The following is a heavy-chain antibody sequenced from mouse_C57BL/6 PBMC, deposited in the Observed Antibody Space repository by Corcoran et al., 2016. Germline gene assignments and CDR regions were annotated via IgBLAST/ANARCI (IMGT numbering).Heavy chain of an antibody. Sequence: QVQLQQSGAELARPGASVKLSCKASGYTFTSYGISWVKQRTGQGLEWIGEIYPRSGNTYYNEKFKGKATLTAGKSSSTAYMELRSLTSEDSAVYFCARKGHYGSPYFDYWGQGTTLTVSS. J-gene: IGHJ2*01. CDR1: GYTFTSYG. D-gene: IGHD1-1*01. CDR2: IYPRSGNT. CDR3: ARKGHYGSPYFDY. V-gene: IGHV1-81*01.